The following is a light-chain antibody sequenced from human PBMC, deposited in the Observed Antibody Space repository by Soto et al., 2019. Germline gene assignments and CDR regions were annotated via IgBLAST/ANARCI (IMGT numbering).Light chain of an antibody. CDR2: ATS. V-gene: IGKV3-15*01. CDR1: QSVGNN. Sequence: EIVLTQSPATLSVSPGERATLSCRASQSVGNNFAWYQQKPGQAPRLLIFATSTMATGVPARFSGSGSGTEFTLTISSLQSEDFAVYYFQQDGDWPLTFGGGAKVEIE. J-gene: IGKJ4*01. CDR3: QQDGDWPLT.